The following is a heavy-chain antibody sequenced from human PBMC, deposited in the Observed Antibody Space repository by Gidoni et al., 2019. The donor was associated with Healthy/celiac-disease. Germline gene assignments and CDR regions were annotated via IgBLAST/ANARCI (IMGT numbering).Heavy chain of an antibody. D-gene: IGHD2-2*01. J-gene: IGHJ4*02. Sequence: EVHLVESGGGLVQHGRSLRLSCAASGFTLDEYAMHWVRQASGQGLVVVSGISWNSGSIGYADSVKGRLTISRDNAKNYLYLQMNSLRAEDTALYYCSKALRSSSWYMGLDDYWGQGTLVTVSS. CDR1: GFTLDEYA. CDR2: ISWNSGSI. V-gene: IGHV3-9*01. CDR3: SKALRSSSWYMGLDDY.